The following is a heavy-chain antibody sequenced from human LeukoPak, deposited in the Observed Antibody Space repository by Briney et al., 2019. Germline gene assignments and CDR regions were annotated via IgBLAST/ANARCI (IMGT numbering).Heavy chain of an antibody. V-gene: IGHV4-4*07. J-gene: IGHJ4*02. CDR1: GGSISNYY. CDR3: ARDGVPIAAAGHLDY. CDR2: IHISGGT. D-gene: IGHD6-13*01. Sequence: PSETLSLTCTVSGGSISNYYWNWIRQPAGKGLECIGRIHISGGTNYSPSLKSRVTMSVDTSKNQFSLKLSSLTAADTAVYYCARDGVPIAAAGHLDYWGQGTLVTVSS.